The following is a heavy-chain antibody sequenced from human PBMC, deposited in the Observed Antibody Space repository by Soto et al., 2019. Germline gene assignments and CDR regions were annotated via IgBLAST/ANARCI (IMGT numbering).Heavy chain of an antibody. J-gene: IGHJ5*02. CDR3: ARAPPDSGWYGWFDP. CDR2: FYHSGTT. D-gene: IGHD6-19*01. CDR1: GDSITASYST. Sequence: SETLSLTCTVSGDSITASYSTWAWIRQPPGKGLEWLGSFYHSGTTSHNPSLKSRITISVDTSKNQFSLNLSSVTAADMAVYYCARAPPDSGWYGWFDPWGQGTLVTVSS. V-gene: IGHV4-39*07.